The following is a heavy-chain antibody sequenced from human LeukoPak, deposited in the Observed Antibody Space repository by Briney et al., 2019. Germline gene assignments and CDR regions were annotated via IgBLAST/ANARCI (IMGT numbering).Heavy chain of an antibody. CDR2: ISYDGSLK. CDR1: GFTFSTYT. CDR3: ARGDYYGSGSYWYHFDY. V-gene: IGHV3-30*04. J-gene: IGHJ4*02. D-gene: IGHD3-10*01. Sequence: GRSLRLSCAASGFTFSTYTMHWVRQAPGKGLEWVAVISYDGSLKYYADSVKGRFTISRDNSKNTVFLQMNSLRAEDTAVYYCARGDYYGSGSYWYHFDYWGQGTLVTVSS.